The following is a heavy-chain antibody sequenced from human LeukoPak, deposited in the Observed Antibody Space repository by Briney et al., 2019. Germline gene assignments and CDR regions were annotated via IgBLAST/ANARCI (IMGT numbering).Heavy chain of an antibody. CDR3: SNGIYDRSY. Sequence: LGGSLRLSCVASGFTFGKYWMAWVRQAPGKGLEWLANIEQDGSEEYYLDSVRGRFTVSRDNAKNTLYLQMNSLRAEDTAVYYCSNGIYDRSYWGQGTQVTVSS. V-gene: IGHV3-7*01. D-gene: IGHD2/OR15-2a*01. CDR2: IEQDGSEE. J-gene: IGHJ4*02. CDR1: GFTFGKYW.